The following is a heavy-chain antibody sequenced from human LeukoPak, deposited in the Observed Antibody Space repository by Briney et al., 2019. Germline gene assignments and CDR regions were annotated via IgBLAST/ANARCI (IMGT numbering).Heavy chain of an antibody. CDR1: GFTFSSYA. CDR3: AKDSSAVADAFDI. V-gene: IGHV3-23*01. Sequence: PGGSLRLSCAASGFTFSSYAMSCVRQAPGEGLEWGSAISGSGDSTYYADSVKGRFTISRDNSKNTLYLQMNSLRSEDTAVYYCAKDSSAVADAFDIWGQGTMVTVSS. J-gene: IGHJ3*02. CDR2: ISGSGDST. D-gene: IGHD6-19*01.